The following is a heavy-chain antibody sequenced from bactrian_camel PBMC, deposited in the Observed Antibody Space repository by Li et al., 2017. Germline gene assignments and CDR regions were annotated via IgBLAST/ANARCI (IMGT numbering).Heavy chain of an antibody. J-gene: IGHJ4*01. Sequence: VQLVESGGGVVQPGGSLRLSCAASGFSFSNYAMTWVRQAPGKGLEWVSTINTDGGQTYYADSVKGRVTISRDSAQGTVYLQMKELKSEDSALYYCAAYYSSGAPYWGQGTQVTVS. CDR2: INTDGGQT. V-gene: IGHV3S40*01. D-gene: IGHD2*01. CDR1: GFSFSNYA. CDR3: AAYYSSGAPY.